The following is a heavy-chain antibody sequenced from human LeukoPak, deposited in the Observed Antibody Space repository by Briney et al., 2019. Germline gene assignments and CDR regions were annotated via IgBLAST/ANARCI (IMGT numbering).Heavy chain of an antibody. J-gene: IGHJ4*02. CDR1: GGTFSSYA. CDR3: ARGVTMVRGVSRFDY. CDR2: IIPILGIA. D-gene: IGHD3-10*01. V-gene: IGHV1-69*04. Sequence: ASVKVSCKASGGTFSSYAISWVRQAPGQGLEWMGRIIPILGIANYAQKFQGRVTITADKSTSTAYMELSSLRSEDTAVYYCARGVTMVRGVSRFDYWGQGTLVTVSS.